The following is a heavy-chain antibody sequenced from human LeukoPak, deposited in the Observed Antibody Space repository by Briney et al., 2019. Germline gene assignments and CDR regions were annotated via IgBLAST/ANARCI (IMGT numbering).Heavy chain of an antibody. V-gene: IGHV3-23*01. J-gene: IGHJ6*03. CDR3: AREINYYFYMDV. CDR2: IGGSGTGT. Sequence: GGSLRLSCAASGFSFSNYGMTWVRQAPGKGLEWVSSIGGSGTGTYYADSVKGRFTVSRDNSKNTLYLQMTSLRAEDTAVYYCAREINYYFYMDVWGRGTTVAVS. CDR1: GFSFSNYG.